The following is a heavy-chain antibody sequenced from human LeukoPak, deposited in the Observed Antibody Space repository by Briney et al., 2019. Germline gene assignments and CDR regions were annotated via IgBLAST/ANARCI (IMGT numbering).Heavy chain of an antibody. D-gene: IGHD6-19*01. CDR1: GFTFSSYW. CDR3: AKEDGSGWDSTDYGMDV. CDR2: IHQDGSEK. J-gene: IGHJ6*02. Sequence: GGSLRLSCAASGFTFSSYWMTWVRQAPGKGLEWVANIHQDGSEKYYVDSVKGRFTISRDNAKNSLYLQMNSLRAEDTAVYYCAKEDGSGWDSTDYGMDVWGQGTTVTVSS. V-gene: IGHV3-7*01.